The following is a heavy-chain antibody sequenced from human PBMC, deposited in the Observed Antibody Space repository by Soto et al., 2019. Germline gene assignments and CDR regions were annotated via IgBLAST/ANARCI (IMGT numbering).Heavy chain of an antibody. Sequence: SVKVSCKASGGTFSSYAISWVRQAPGQGLEWMGGIIPIFGTANYAQRFQGRVTITADESTSTAYMELSSLRSEDTAVYYCARAIVDKMTSYYYYGLDVWGQGTTVTVSS. J-gene: IGHJ6*02. D-gene: IGHD5-12*01. CDR1: GGTFSSYA. V-gene: IGHV1-69*13. CDR2: IIPIFGTA. CDR3: ARAIVDKMTSYYYYGLDV.